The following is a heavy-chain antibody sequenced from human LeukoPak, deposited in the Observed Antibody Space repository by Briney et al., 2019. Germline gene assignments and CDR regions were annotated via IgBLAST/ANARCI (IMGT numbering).Heavy chain of an antibody. CDR1: GFTFTSYA. CDR3: ARSVGATSDY. CDR2: MSGGGDSD. J-gene: IGHJ4*02. Sequence: GGSLRLSCAASGFTFTSYAMSWVRQTPGKGLEWVASMSGGGDSDYYADSVKGRFTISRDNAKNSLYLQMNSLRAEDTAVYNCARSVGATSDYWGQGTLVTVSS. D-gene: IGHD1-26*01. V-gene: IGHV3-23*01.